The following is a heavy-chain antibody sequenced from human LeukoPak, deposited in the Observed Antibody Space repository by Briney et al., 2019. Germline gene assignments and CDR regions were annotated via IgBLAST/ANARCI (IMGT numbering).Heavy chain of an antibody. V-gene: IGHV1-8*01. CDR1: GYTFTSYD. Sequence: ASVKVSCKASGYTFTSYDINWVRQATGQGLEWMGWMNPNSGNTGYAQKLQGRVTMTTDTSTSTAYMELRSLRSDDTAVYYCARDCSSTTSCPGPWGQGTLVTVSS. D-gene: IGHD2-2*01. J-gene: IGHJ5*02. CDR2: MNPNSGNT. CDR3: ARDCSSTTSCPGP.